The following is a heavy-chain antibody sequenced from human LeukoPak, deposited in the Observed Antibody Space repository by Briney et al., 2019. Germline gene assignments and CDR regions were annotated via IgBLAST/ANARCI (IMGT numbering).Heavy chain of an antibody. Sequence: PGGSLRLPCAASGFTFSSYAMSWVRQAPGKGLEWVSSITSTGGSTYYADSVKGRFTISRDNSKNTLYLQLTSLRAEDTAVYYCAKRGPAVAGFYYFDYWGQGSLVTVSS. CDR1: GFTFSSYA. CDR2: ITSTGGST. V-gene: IGHV3-23*01. CDR3: AKRGPAVAGFYYFDY. D-gene: IGHD6-19*01. J-gene: IGHJ4*02.